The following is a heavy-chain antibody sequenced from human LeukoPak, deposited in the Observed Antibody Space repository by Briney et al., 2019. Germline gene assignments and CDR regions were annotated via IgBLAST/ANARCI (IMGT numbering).Heavy chain of an antibody. J-gene: IGHJ5*02. CDR1: GFTFSSYE. CDR3: ARVSGIVGATWGFDP. V-gene: IGHV3-48*03. CDR2: ISSSGSTI. D-gene: IGHD1-26*01. Sequence: PGGSLRLSCAASGFTFSSYEMNWVRQAPGKGLEWVSYISSSGSTIYYADSVKGRFTISRDNAKNSLYLQMNSLRAEDTAVYYCARVSGIVGATWGFDPWGQGTLVTVSS.